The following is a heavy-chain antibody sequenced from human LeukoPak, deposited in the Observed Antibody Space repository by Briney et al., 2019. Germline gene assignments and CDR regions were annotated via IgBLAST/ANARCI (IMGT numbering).Heavy chain of an antibody. CDR2: ISYDGSNK. CDR3: ASSGWYGAGGNFDY. CDR1: GFTFSTYG. D-gene: IGHD6-19*01. J-gene: IGHJ4*02. V-gene: IGHV3-30*03. Sequence: GGSLRLSCAASGFTFSTYGMHWVGRAPGKGLEGVAVISYDGSNKYYGDSVKGRFTISGDNAKNSLYLQMNSLRAEDTAVYYCASSGWYGAGGNFDYWGQGTLVTVSS.